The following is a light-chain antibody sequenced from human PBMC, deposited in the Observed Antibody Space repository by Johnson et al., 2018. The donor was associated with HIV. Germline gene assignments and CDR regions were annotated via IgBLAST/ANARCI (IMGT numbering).Light chain of an antibody. CDR1: TSNIGDHS. CDR3: ATWDASLSANV. CDR2: DND. Sequence: QSILTQPPSVSAAPGRWVTVSCSGTTSNIGDHSVSWFQHLPGAAPKLLIYDNDRRPSGVPDRFSGSKSAASATLDLTGLQSGDEGDYYFATWDASLSANVFGPGTKVTVL. J-gene: IGLJ1*01. V-gene: IGLV1-51*02.